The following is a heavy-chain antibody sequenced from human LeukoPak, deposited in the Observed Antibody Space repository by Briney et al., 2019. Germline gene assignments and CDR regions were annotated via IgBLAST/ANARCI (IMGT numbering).Heavy chain of an antibody. D-gene: IGHD3-9*01. J-gene: IGHJ6*03. CDR3: ARGNYVRTPPRYFYMDV. CDR1: GGSISSYY. Sequence: SETLSLTCTVSGGSISSYYWSWIRQPAGKGLEWIGRIYTSGSTKYNPSLKSRLMMSIDTSKNQVSLSLTSVTAADTAVYFCARGNYVRTPPRYFYMDVWGTGTTVAVSS. CDR2: IYTSGST. V-gene: IGHV4-4*07.